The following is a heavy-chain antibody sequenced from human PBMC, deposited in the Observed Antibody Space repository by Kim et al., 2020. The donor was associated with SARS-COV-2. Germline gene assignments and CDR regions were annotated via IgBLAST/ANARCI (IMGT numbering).Heavy chain of an antibody. J-gene: IGHJ4*02. Sequence: SYTNHSPSFQGHVTISADKSISTAYLQWSSLKASDTAMYYCARLVTTFDYWGQGTLVTVSS. D-gene: IGHD4-17*01. CDR2: SYT. CDR3: ARLVTTFDY. V-gene: IGHV5-10-1*01.